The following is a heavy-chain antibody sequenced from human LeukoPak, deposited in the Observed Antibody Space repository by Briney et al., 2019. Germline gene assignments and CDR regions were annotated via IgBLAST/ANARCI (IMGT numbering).Heavy chain of an antibody. CDR2: IIPMFGTA. CDR1: GGTFSNYA. D-gene: IGHD3-3*01. Sequence: ASVKVSCKASGGTFSNYALNWVRQAPGQGLEWMAVIIPMFGTAHYAQKFHDRVTITADDSTTTAYMELNSLRSEDTAVYYCATGGPYYDVWSGYFDYWGQGTPVTVSS. V-gene: IGHV1-69*01. J-gene: IGHJ4*02. CDR3: ATGGPYYDVWSGYFDY.